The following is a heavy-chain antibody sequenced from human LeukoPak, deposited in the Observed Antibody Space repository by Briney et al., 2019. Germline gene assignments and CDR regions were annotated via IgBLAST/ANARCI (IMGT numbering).Heavy chain of an antibody. D-gene: IGHD3-3*01. Sequence: GGPLRLSCAASGFTFSSYGMHWVRQAPGKGLEWVAVISYDGSNKYYADSVKGRFTISRDNSKNTLYLQMNSLRAEDTAVYYCAKDLKEFPLYDFWSGPRDYGMDVWGQGTTVTVSS. CDR3: AKDLKEFPLYDFWSGPRDYGMDV. V-gene: IGHV3-30*18. J-gene: IGHJ6*02. CDR1: GFTFSSYG. CDR2: ISYDGSNK.